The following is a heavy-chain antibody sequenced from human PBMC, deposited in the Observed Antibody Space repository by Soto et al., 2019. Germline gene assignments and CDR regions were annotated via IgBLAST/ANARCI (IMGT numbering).Heavy chain of an antibody. V-gene: IGHV3-30*18. CDR1: GFTFSSYG. D-gene: IGHD3-3*01. J-gene: IGHJ4*02. CDR3: AKEGDYDFWSGYSRSRTFFDY. CDR2: KSYDGSNK. Sequence: QVQLVESGGGVVQPGRSLRLCCAASGFTFSSYGMHWVRQAPGKGLEWVAVKSYDGSNKYYADSVKGRFTISRDNSKNTLYLQMNSLRAEDTAVYYCAKEGDYDFWSGYSRSRTFFDYWGQGTLVTVSS.